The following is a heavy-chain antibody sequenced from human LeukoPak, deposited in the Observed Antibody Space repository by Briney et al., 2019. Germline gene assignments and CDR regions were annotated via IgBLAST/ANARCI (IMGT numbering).Heavy chain of an antibody. CDR2: IYHSGST. CDR3: ARALDDFDY. J-gene: IGHJ4*02. V-gene: IGHV4-38-2*01. Sequence: SETLSLTRAVSGYSISSGYYWGWIRQPPGKGLEWIGSIYHSGSTYYNPSLKSRVTISVDTSKNQFSLKLSSVTAADTAVHYCARALDDFDYWGQGTLVTVSS. CDR1: GYSISSGYY. D-gene: IGHD1-1*01.